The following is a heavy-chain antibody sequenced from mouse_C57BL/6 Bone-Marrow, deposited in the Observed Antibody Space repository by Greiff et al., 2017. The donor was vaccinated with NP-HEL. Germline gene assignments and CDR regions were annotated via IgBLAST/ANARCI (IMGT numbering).Heavy chain of an antibody. D-gene: IGHD1-1*01. V-gene: IGHV3-6*01. Sequence: EVKLQESGPGLVKPSQSLSLTCSVTGYSITSGYYWNWIRQFPGNKLEWMGYISYDGSNNYNPSLKNRISITRDTSKNQFFLKLNSVTTEDTATYYCASKFITTVVATNYYAMDYWGQGTSVTVSS. CDR1: GYSITSGYY. CDR2: ISYDGSN. CDR3: ASKFITTVVATNYYAMDY. J-gene: IGHJ4*01.